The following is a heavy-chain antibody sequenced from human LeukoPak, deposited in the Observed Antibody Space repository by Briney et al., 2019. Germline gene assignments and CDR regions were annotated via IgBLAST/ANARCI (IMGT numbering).Heavy chain of an antibody. J-gene: IGHJ4*02. V-gene: IGHV3-74*01. CDR1: GFTFSSYW. CDR2: IDSFGSSN. Sequence: GGSLRLSCAASGFTFSSYWMHWVRQAPGKGLVWVSRIDSFGSSNNYADSVRGRFTISRDNAKNTLYLQMGSLRADDTAVYYCARSDHYHDNSGYDVWGQGTLVTVSS. D-gene: IGHD3-22*01. CDR3: ARSDHYHDNSGYDV.